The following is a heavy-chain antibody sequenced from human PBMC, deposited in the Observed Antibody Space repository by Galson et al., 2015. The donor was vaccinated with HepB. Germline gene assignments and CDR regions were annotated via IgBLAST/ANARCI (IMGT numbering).Heavy chain of an antibody. V-gene: IGHV5-10-1*01. Sequence: QSGAEVKKPGESLRISCKGSGYTFTTYWITWVRQMPGKGLEWMGRIDPSDSYTNYSPSFQGHVTISTDKSISTAYLQWNSLKASDTAMYYCARPRRIYDRTGYYCVYGAFDIWGQGTMVTVSS. CDR3: ARPRRIYDRTGYYCVYGAFDI. CDR1: GYTFTTYW. D-gene: IGHD3-22*01. J-gene: IGHJ3*02. CDR2: IDPSDSYT.